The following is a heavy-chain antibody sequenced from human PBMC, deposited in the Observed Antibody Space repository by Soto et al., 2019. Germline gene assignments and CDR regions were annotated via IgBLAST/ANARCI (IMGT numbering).Heavy chain of an antibody. D-gene: IGHD3-22*01. Sequence: EVQLLESGGGLVQPGGSLRLSCAASGFTFSSYAMSWVRQAPGKGLEWVSAISGSGGSTYYADSVKGRFTISRDNSKITLYLQMNSLRAEDTAVYYCAKGTITYYYDSSGLSAFDIWGQGTMVTVSS. CDR3: AKGTITYYYDSSGLSAFDI. J-gene: IGHJ3*02. V-gene: IGHV3-23*01. CDR2: ISGSGGST. CDR1: GFTFSSYA.